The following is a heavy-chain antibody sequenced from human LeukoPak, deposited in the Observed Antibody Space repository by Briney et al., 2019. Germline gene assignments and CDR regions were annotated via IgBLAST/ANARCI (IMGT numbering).Heavy chain of an antibody. CDR2: ISSASSTI. V-gene: IGHV3-11*01. D-gene: IGHD2-21*01. CDR3: ARSEALVINGFDM. CDR1: GFIFSDYY. J-gene: IGHJ3*02. Sequence: GGSLRLSCAASGFIFSDYYMTWIRQAPGKGLEWLSYISSASSTIDYADSVKGRVTISRDNAKNSVYLQMNSLTAEDTAVYYCARSEALVINGFDMWGQGTMVTVSS.